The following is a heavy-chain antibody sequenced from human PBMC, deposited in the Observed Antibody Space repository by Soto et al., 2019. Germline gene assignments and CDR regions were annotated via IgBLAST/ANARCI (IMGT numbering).Heavy chain of an antibody. D-gene: IGHD4-17*01. CDR2: VYYTGDT. J-gene: IGHJ6*02. CDR3: VRQGIDYLHGLVDV. Sequence: QVQLQQSGPRLVKPSETLSLTCTVSSGPDRSHNWCWIRQPPGRGLEWIGYVYYTGDTAYNPSLRGRVTISADTSTNDISLTLTSVTAADTAVYYCVRQGIDYLHGLVDVWGQGTTVSVSS. CDR1: SGPDRSHN. V-gene: IGHV4-59*08.